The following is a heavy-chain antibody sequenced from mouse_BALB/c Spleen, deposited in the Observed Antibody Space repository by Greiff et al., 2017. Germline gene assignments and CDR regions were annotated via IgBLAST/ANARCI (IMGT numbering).Heavy chain of an antibody. D-gene: IGHD1-1*01. J-gene: IGHJ2*01. CDR2: IFPGSGNT. CDR1: GYSFTSYY. Sequence: VQLQQSGPELVKPGASVKISCKASGYSFTSYYIHWVKQRPGQGLEWIGWIFPGSGNTKYNEKFKGKATLTADTSSSTAYMQLSSLTSEDSAVYFCARDYYGGPDYWGQGTTLTVSS. CDR3: ARDYYGGPDY. V-gene: IGHV1-66*01.